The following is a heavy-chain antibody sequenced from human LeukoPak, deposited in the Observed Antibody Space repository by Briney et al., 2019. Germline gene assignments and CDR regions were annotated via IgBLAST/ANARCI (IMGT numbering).Heavy chain of an antibody. J-gene: IGHJ3*02. D-gene: IGHD3-3*01. Sequence: GGSLRPSCAASGFTFSSYGMHWVRQAPGKELEWVAFIRYDGSNKYYADSVKGRFTISRDNSKNTLYLQMNSLRAEDTAVYYCAKTLRSGPNIWGQGTMVTVSS. V-gene: IGHV3-30*02. CDR3: AKTLRSGPNI. CDR1: GFTFSSYG. CDR2: IRYDGSNK.